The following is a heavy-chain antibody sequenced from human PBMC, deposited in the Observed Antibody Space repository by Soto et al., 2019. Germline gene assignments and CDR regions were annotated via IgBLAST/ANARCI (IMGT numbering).Heavy chain of an antibody. Sequence: QMQLQESGPGLVKPSETLSLTCTASGGSITSSSYYWGRIRQPPRQGLVRLGTIYSLGNTYYDPSLKSRLNISVDKSKGTLILNLSPGISPDSSVYYCGRQIYDSTCYYYAYLGQGTLVTVSS. D-gene: IGHD3-22*01. CDR3: GRQIYDSTCYYYAY. J-gene: IGHJ4*02. CDR2: IYSLGNT. CDR1: GGSITSSSYY. V-gene: IGHV4-39*01.